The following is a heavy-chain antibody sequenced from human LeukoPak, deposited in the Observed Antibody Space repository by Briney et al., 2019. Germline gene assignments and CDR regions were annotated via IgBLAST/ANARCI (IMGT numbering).Heavy chain of an antibody. J-gene: IGHJ3*02. CDR2: ISGSGGST. V-gene: IGHV3-23*01. D-gene: IGHD3-22*01. CDR3: AKVRDSSGYYSRDAFDI. CDR1: GFTFSSYA. Sequence: GGSLRLSCAASGFTFSSYAMSWVRQAPGKGLEWVSAISGSGGSTYYADSVKGRFTISRDNSKNTLYLQMNSLRAEDTAVYYCAKVRDSSGYYSRDAFDIWGQGTVVTVSS.